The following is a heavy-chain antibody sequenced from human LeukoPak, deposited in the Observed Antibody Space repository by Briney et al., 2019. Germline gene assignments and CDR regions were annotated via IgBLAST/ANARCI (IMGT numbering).Heavy chain of an antibody. CDR1: GFTFSSYA. CDR3: AKDRQKYYDILTGYSSIDP. J-gene: IGHJ5*02. D-gene: IGHD3-9*01. Sequence: PGGSLRLSCAASGFTFSSYAMHWVRQAPGKGLEGVAVISYDGSNKYYADSVKGRFTISRDNSKNTLYLQMNSLRAEDTAVYYCAKDRQKYYDILTGYSSIDPWGQGTLVTVSS. CDR2: ISYDGSNK. V-gene: IGHV3-30*04.